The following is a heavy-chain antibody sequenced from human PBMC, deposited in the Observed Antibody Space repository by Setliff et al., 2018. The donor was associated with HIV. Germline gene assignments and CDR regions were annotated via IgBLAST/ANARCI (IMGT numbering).Heavy chain of an antibody. CDR1: GGSINRSNYY. CDR2: ISYTGST. D-gene: IGHD3-9*01. V-gene: IGHV4-39*01. CDR3: ARQTWEYYDTLTGYYRSPKNFDS. J-gene: IGHJ4*02. Sequence: PSETLSLTCTVPGGSINRSNYYWGWIRQPPGKGLEWIGTISYTGSTYYDPSPKSRVTISLDTSKNQFFLKLSSVTAPDTAIYYCARQTWEYYDTLTGYYRSPKNFDSWGQGTQVTVSS.